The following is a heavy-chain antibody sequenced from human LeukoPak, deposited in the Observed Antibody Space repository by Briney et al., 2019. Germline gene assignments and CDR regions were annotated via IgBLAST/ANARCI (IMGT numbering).Heavy chain of an antibody. CDR1: GYTFINYD. J-gene: IGHJ6*02. CDR2: MNPNSGNT. V-gene: IGHV1-8*01. Sequence: ASVKVSCKASGYTFINYDINWVRQAPGQGLEWMGWMNPNSGNTDYAQKVQGRVTMTRDSSITTAYMELSSLTHEDTAVYSCARVPAYNGPEGFYSYGLDVWGQGTTVTVSS. CDR3: ARVPAYNGPEGFYSYGLDV. D-gene: IGHD1-14*01.